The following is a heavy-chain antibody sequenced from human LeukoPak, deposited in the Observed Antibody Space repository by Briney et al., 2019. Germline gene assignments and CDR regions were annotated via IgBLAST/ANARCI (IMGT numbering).Heavy chain of an antibody. V-gene: IGHV3-11*01. CDR3: ARAVMRYDSSGYYYNQDYFDY. D-gene: IGHD3-22*01. J-gene: IGHJ4*02. Sequence: GGSLRLSCAASGFTFSDYYMSWIRQAPGKGLEWVSYISSSGSTIYYADSVKGRFTISRDNAKNSLYLQMNSLRAEDTAVYYCARAVMRYDSSGYYYNQDYFDYWGQGTLVTVSS. CDR1: GFTFSDYY. CDR2: ISSSGSTI.